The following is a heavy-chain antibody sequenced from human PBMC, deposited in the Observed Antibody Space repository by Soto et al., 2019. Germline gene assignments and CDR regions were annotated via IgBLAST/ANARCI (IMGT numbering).Heavy chain of an antibody. CDR2: IYPSDSDT. V-gene: IGHV5-51*01. Sequence: GESLKISCQVSGYTFTIYWIGWVRQMPGKGLEWMGIIYPSDSDTRYSPSFQGQVTISADQSINTAYLQWDSLKASDTAIYYCARPANTVADHFDIWGQGTPVTVS. CDR3: ARPANTVADHFDI. D-gene: IGHD4-17*01. CDR1: GYTFTIYW. J-gene: IGHJ4*02.